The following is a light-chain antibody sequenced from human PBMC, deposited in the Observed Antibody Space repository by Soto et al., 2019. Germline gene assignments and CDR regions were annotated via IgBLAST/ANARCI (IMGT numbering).Light chain of an antibody. CDR1: GSLLKANGYTY. V-gene: IGKV2-28*01. Sequence: DIVMTQSPLSLPVTPGEPSSISCSASGSLLKANGYTYFHWFLQKPGQSPQLLIYFGSNRAPGVPDRFSGSGSGTDFTLKINRVEAEDVGTYYCMQALQSLTFGQGTRLEIK. J-gene: IGKJ5*01. CDR3: MQALQSLT. CDR2: FGS.